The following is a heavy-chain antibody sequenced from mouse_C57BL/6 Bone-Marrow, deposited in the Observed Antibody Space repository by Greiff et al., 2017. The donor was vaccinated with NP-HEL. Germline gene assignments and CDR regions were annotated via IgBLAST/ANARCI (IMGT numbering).Heavy chain of an antibody. CDR3: ARARKNYGNYDY. CDR1: GYTFTSYW. Sequence: QVQLQQSGAELVRPGTSVKLSCKASGYTFTSYWMHWVKQRPGQGLEWIGVIDPSDSYTNYNQKFKGKATLTVDTSSSTAYMQLSSLTSEDSAVYYCARARKNYGNYDYWGQGTTLTVSS. J-gene: IGHJ2*01. V-gene: IGHV1-59*01. CDR2: IDPSDSYT. D-gene: IGHD2-1*01.